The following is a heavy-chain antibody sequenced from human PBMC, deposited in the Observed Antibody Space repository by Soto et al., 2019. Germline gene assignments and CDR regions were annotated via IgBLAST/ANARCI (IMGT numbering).Heavy chain of an antibody. CDR1: GGSISSGGYY. J-gene: IGHJ6*02. V-gene: IGHV4-31*03. D-gene: IGHD3-3*01. Sequence: QVQLQESGPGLVKPSQTLSLTRTVSGGSISSGGYYWSWIRQHPGKGLEWIGYIYSSGSTYYNPSLKSRVTVSVDTPLKLRSVTGADTAVYYCVRDDWNQKGLLHLWGMDVWGQGTTVTVSS. CDR3: VRDDWNQKGLLHLWGMDV. CDR2: IYSSGST.